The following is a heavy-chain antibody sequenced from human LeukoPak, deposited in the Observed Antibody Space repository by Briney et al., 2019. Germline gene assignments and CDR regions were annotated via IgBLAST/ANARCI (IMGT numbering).Heavy chain of an antibody. Sequence: PSETLSLTCAVHGGSFSGYYWSWIRQPPGKGLEWIGEINHSGSTNYNPSLKSRVTISVDTSKNQFSLKLSSVTAADTAVYYCARHPPKQKTSYGSGAVRWFDPWGQGTLVTVSS. CDR3: ARHPPKQKTSYGSGAVRWFDP. D-gene: IGHD3-10*01. CDR1: GGSFSGYY. V-gene: IGHV4-34*01. J-gene: IGHJ5*02. CDR2: INHSGST.